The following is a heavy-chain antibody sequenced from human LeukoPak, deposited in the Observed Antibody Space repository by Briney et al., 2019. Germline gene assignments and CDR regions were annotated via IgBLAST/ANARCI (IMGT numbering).Heavy chain of an antibody. CDR1: GFTFGDYS. J-gene: IGHJ3*02. Sequence: PGRSLRLSCAASGFTFGDYSMNWVRQAPGKGLEWVSCISWSSGSIGYADSVKGRFTISRDNAKNSLYLQMNTLRAEDMALYYCAKDEFVASDFTGAFDIWGQGTMVTVSS. D-gene: IGHD2-8*02. CDR2: ISWSSGSI. CDR3: AKDEFVASDFTGAFDI. V-gene: IGHV3-9*03.